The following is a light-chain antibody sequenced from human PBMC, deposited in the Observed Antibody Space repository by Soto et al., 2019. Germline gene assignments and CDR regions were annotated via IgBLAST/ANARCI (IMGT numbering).Light chain of an antibody. J-gene: IGKJ4*01. CDR3: QKYNSAPHT. CDR2: AAS. Sequence: DIQMTQSPSSLSASVGDRVTITCRTSQDISNYLAWYQQKPGKVPKLLIYAASTLQSGVPSRFSGGGSGTDFSLTISSLQPEDVATYYFQKYNSAPHTFGGGTRWRSN. CDR1: QDISNY. V-gene: IGKV1-27*01.